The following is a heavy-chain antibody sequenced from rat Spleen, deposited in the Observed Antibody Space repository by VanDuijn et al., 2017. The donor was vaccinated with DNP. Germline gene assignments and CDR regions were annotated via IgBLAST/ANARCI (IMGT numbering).Heavy chain of an antibody. CDR2: ISTGGDDT. CDR3: ARHRTIMPYYYAMDA. V-gene: IGHV5-25*01. J-gene: IGHJ4*01. Sequence: EVQLVESGGGLVQPGRSMKLSCEASGFTFSNCYMAWVRQAPTKGLEWVASISTGGDDTYYRDSVKGRFTISRDNAKSTLYLQMNSRRSEDTATYYCARHRTIMPYYYAMDAWGQGASVTVSS. CDR1: GFTFSNCY. D-gene: IGHD1-12*01.